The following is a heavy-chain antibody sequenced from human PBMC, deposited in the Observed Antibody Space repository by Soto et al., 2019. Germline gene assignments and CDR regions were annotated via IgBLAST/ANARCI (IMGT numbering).Heavy chain of an antibody. D-gene: IGHD5-12*01. CDR3: AREEGGYSGYDSDYYYGMDV. CDR1: GYTFTSYA. CDR2: LNAGNGNT. J-gene: IGHJ6*02. V-gene: IGHV1-3*01. Sequence: QVQLVQSGAEVKKPGASVKVSCKASGYTFTSYAMHWVRQAPGQRLEWMGWLNAGNGNTKYSQKFQGRVTITRDTSASTAYMELSSLRSEDTAVYYCAREEGGYSGYDSDYYYGMDVWGQGTTVTVS.